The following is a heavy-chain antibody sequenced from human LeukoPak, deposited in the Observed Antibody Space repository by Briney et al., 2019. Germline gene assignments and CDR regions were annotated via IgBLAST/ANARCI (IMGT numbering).Heavy chain of an antibody. CDR3: AREYDYVWGSYRWFDP. CDR2: ISYDGSNK. V-gene: IGHV3-30-3*01. CDR1: GFTFSSYA. D-gene: IGHD3-16*02. J-gene: IGHJ5*02. Sequence: GSLRLSCAASGFTFSSYAMHWVHQAPGKGLEWVAVISYDGSNKYYADSVKGRFTISRDNSKNTLYLQMNSLRAEDTAVYYCAREYDYVWGSYRWFDPWGQGTLVTVSS.